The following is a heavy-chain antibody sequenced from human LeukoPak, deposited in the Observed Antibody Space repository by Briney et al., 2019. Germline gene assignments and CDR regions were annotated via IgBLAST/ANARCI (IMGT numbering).Heavy chain of an antibody. J-gene: IGHJ5*02. CDR1: GDSITSGIYY. V-gene: IGHV4-39*02. CDR2: IYHSGSG. Sequence: SETLSLTCSVSGDSITSGIYYWGWVRQPPGRGLEWIGNIYHSGSGHYNPSLKSRVTISVDTSKNHFFLKMTSVTAADTGVYYCARGPRDWLIVGWFDPWGQGTPVTVSS. D-gene: IGHD3-9*01. CDR3: ARGPRDWLIVGWFDP.